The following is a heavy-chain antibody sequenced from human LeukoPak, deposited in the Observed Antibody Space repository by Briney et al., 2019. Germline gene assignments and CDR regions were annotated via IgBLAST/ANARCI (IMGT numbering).Heavy chain of an antibody. D-gene: IGHD4/OR15-4a*01. V-gene: IGHV4-34*01. CDR3: ARAPPAPNRDFDY. CDR1: GGSFSGYY. J-gene: IGHJ4*02. CDR2: INHSGST. Sequence: SETLSLTCAVYGGSFSGYYWSWIRQPPGKGLEWIGEINHSGSTNYNPSLKSRVTISADTSKNQFSLKLSSVTAADTAVYYCARAPPAPNRDFDYWGQGTLVTVSS.